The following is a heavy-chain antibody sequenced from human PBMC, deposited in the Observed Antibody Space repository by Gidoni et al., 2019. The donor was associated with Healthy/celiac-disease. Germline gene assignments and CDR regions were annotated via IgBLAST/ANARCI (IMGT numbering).Heavy chain of an antibody. J-gene: IGHJ4*02. D-gene: IGHD2-15*01. CDR2: IYHSGST. Sequence: QLQLQESGSGLVKPSQTLSLTCAVSGGSISSGGYSWSWIRQPPGKGLEWIGYIYHSGSTYYNPSLKSRVTISVDRSKNQFSLKLSSVTAADTAVYYCASLKPWVGFYFDYWGQGTLVTVSS. CDR1: GGSISSGGYS. V-gene: IGHV4-30-2*01. CDR3: ASLKPWVGFYFDY.